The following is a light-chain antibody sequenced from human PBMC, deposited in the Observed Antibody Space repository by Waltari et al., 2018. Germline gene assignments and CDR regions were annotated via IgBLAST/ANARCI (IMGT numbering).Light chain of an antibody. CDR3: QQYNHYWT. J-gene: IGKJ1*01. CDR2: KGS. Sequence: DFQMTQSPSTLSASVGDRVTITCRASQSISPWLAWYQQKPGKAPKILIYKGSTLESGVPSRFSGGGFGTEFTLTISSLQPDDFATYYCQQYNHYWTFGQGTKVELK. CDR1: QSISPW. V-gene: IGKV1-5*03.